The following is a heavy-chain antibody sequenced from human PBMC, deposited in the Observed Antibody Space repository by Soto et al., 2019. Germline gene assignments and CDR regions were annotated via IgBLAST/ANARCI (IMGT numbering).Heavy chain of an antibody. CDR2: IYPGDSDT. V-gene: IGHV5-51*01. Sequence: GESLKISCKGSGYSFTSYWIGWVRQMPGKGLEWMGIIYPGDSDTRYSPSFQGQVTISADKSISTAYLQWSSLKASDTAMYYCARQRMGWDWGSGAFDIWGQGTMVTVSS. D-gene: IGHD7-27*01. CDR1: GYSFTSYW. CDR3: ARQRMGWDWGSGAFDI. J-gene: IGHJ3*02.